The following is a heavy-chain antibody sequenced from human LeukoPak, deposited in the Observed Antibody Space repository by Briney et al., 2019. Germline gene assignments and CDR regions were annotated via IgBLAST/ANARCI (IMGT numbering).Heavy chain of an antibody. V-gene: IGHV4-30-2*01. D-gene: IGHD5-12*01. Sequence: PSQTLSLTCAVSGGSISSGGYSWSWIRQPPGKGLEWIGYIYHSGSTYYNPSLKSRVTISVDRSKNQFSLKLSSVTAADTAVYYCARTRSRYSGYGDNWFHPWGQGTLVTVSS. CDR1: GGSISSGGYS. J-gene: IGHJ5*02. CDR3: ARTRSRYSGYGDNWFHP. CDR2: IYHSGST.